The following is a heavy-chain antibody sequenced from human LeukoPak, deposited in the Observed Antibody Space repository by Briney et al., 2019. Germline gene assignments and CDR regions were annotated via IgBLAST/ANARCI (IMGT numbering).Heavy chain of an antibody. CDR2: IYYSGST. V-gene: IGHV4-39*01. J-gene: IGHJ5*02. CDR1: GGSISSSSYY. Sequence: PSETLSVTCTVSGGSISSSSYYWGWIRQPPGKGLEWIGSIYYSGSTYYNPSLKSRVTISVDTSKNQFSLKLSSVTAADTAVYYCAYYDFWSGSPFDPWGQGTLVTVSS. D-gene: IGHD3-3*01. CDR3: AYYDFWSGSPFDP.